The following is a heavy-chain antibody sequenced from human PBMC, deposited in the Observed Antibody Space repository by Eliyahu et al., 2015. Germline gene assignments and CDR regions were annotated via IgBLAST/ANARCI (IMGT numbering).Heavy chain of an antibody. V-gene: IGHV3-64*01. Sequence: EVQLVESGGGLVQPGGSLXLSCAASGFXFSDYAMHWVRQAPGKGLEIVSAINRGGGATFYANSVTGRFTISRDNSKNMLFLQMGSLRPEDMAVYYCTRHVEGGYDFDFWGQGTMVTVS. D-gene: IGHD5-12*01. CDR1: GFXFSDYA. J-gene: IGHJ5*01. CDR2: INRGGGAT. CDR3: TRHVEGGYDFDF.